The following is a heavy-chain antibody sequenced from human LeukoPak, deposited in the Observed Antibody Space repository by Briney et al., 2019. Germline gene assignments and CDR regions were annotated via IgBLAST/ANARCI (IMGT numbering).Heavy chain of an antibody. CDR1: GFTVSSNY. CDR3: ASNSGSYRRVFDY. V-gene: IGHV3-53*01. D-gene: IGHD1-26*01. J-gene: IGHJ4*02. Sequence: PGGSLRLSCAASGFTVSSNYMSWVRQAPGKGLEWVSVIYSGGSTYYADSVKGRFTISRDNSKNTLYLQMNSLRAEDTAVYYCASNSGSYRRVFDYWGQGTLVTVSS. CDR2: IYSGGST.